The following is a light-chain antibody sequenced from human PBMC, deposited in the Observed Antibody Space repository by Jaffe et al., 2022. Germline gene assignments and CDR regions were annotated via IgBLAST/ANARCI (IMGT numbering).Light chain of an antibody. J-gene: IGLJ2*01. CDR3: CSYAGSYTFVV. CDR2: DVS. Sequence: QSALTQPRSVSGSPGQSVTISCTGTSSDVGGYNYVSWYQQHPGKAPKFMIYDVSKRPSGVPDRFSGSKSGNSASLTISGLQAEDEADYYCCSYAGSYTFVVFGGGTKLTVL. CDR1: SSDVGGYNY. V-gene: IGLV2-11*01.